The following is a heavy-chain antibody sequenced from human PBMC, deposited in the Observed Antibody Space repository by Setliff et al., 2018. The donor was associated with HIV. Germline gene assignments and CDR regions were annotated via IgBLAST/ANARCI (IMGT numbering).Heavy chain of an antibody. Sequence: PSETLSLTCTVSGGSISSSTYYWGWIRQPPGKGLEWIGTIYYSGSTYYNPSLKSRLTISVDTSQNQFSLKLSSVTAADTAVYYCARGLSFHDPGGFDYWGQGTLVTVSS. V-gene: IGHV4-39*01. CDR3: ARGLSFHDPGGFDY. CDR1: GGSISSSTYY. J-gene: IGHJ4*02. D-gene: IGHD3-10*01. CDR2: IYYSGST.